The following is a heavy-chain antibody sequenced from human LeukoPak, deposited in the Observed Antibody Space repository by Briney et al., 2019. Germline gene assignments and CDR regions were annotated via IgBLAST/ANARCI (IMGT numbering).Heavy chain of an antibody. CDR3: AKEGDTTGYRYFDD. CDR1: GFKLSGYS. CDR2: INSSSGTI. V-gene: IGHV3-48*04. J-gene: IGHJ4*02. D-gene: IGHD3-22*01. Sequence: GGSLRLSCAASGFKLSGYSMNWVRQAPGKGLEWVAYINSSSGTIIYADFVKGRFTISRNNPKNSLYLQMNSLRSEDTAVYYCAKEGDTTGYRYFDDWGQGTLVTVSS.